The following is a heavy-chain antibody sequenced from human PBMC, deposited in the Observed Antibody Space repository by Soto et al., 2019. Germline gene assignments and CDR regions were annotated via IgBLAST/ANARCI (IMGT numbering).Heavy chain of an antibody. Sequence: GGSLRLSCAASGFTFSNFAMSWVRQAPGKGLEWVSGIIGSGGTTYYADSVKGRVTISRDKSKATLDLQMNSLRAEDTAIYYCARHRGYSDGPDHYYATDVWGKGPTVTVSS. CDR2: IIGSGGTT. CDR1: GFTFSNFA. J-gene: IGHJ6*04. D-gene: IGHD5-18*01. CDR3: ARHRGYSDGPDHYYATDV. V-gene: IGHV3-23*01.